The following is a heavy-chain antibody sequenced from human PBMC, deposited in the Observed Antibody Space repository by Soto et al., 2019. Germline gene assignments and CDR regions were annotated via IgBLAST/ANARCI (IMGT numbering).Heavy chain of an antibody. Sequence: PSETLSLTCNVSGGSMTTGSYFWIWIRQPPGKGLEWIGYVFRSGSVNYSPSFKSRVAISIDTSKNQFSLMLKSVTAADTAVYFCARARNRYFDYWGQGTLVTVSS. CDR1: GGSMTTGSYF. V-gene: IGHV4-61*01. CDR3: ARARNRYFDY. CDR2: VFRSGSV. D-gene: IGHD1-1*01. J-gene: IGHJ4*02.